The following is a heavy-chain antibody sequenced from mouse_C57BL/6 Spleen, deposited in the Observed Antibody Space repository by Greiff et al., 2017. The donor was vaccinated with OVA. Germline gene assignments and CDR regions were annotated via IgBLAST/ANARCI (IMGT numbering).Heavy chain of an antibody. CDR3: ARIYGPYAMDY. CDR1: GFTFSDYY. D-gene: IGHD1-1*02. Sequence: EVKVVESEGGLVQPGSSMKLSCTASGFTFSDYYMAWVRQVPEKGLEWVANINYDGSSTYYLDSLKSRFIISRDNAKNILYLQMSSLKSEDTATYYCARIYGPYAMDYWGQGTSVTVSS. J-gene: IGHJ4*01. V-gene: IGHV5-16*01. CDR2: INYDGSST.